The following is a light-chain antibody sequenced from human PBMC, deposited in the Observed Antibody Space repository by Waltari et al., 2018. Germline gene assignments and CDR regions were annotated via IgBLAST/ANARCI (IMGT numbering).Light chain of an antibody. CDR2: AAS. CDR1: QSIGKY. Sequence: EIVLTQSPGTLSLSPGERATLYCRASQSIGKYLVWDQQKPGQAPRILIYAASSRATGVPDRFSGSGSGTDFSLTISRLEPEDVAVYYCQNHERLPATFGQGTKVEIK. V-gene: IGKV3-20*01. J-gene: IGKJ1*01. CDR3: QNHERLPAT.